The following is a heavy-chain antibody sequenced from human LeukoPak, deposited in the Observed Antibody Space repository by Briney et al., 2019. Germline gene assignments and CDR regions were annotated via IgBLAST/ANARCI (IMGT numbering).Heavy chain of an antibody. J-gene: IGHJ3*02. V-gene: IGHV1-2*02. CDR3: AREWELRSDAFDI. D-gene: IGHD1-26*01. Sequence: ASVTVSCKASGYTFTGYYMHWVRQAPGQGLEGMGWINPNSGGTNYAQKFQGRVTMTRDTSISTAYMELSGLRSDDTAVYYCAREWELRSDAFDIWGQGTMVTVSS. CDR1: GYTFTGYY. CDR2: INPNSGGT.